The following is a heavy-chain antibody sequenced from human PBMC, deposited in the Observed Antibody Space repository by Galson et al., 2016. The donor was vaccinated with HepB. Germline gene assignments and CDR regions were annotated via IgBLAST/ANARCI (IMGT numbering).Heavy chain of an antibody. J-gene: IGHJ6*02. CDR1: GYNFNIYW. CDR2: IYPSDPDT. V-gene: IGHV5-51*01. Sequence: QSGADVKQPGESLKISCKTSGYNFNIYWVAWVRQMPGTVPEWMGAIYPSDPDTRYSPSLQRPVTVPADKSISTSYLQWSSLKASDTAMFYCARGFCPPHRDRYYYGMDVWGQGTTVTVSS. D-gene: IGHD3-3*01. CDR3: ARGFCPPHRDRYYYGMDV.